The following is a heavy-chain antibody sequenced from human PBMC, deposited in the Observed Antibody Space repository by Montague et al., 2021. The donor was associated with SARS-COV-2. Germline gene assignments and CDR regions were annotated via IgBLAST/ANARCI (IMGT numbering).Heavy chain of an antibody. CDR2: IDSDGSST. V-gene: IGHV3-74*01. D-gene: IGHD4-17*01. CDR3: ARDTVRDYGDSGDY. CDR1: GFAFSSYW. Sequence: SLRLSCAAAGFAFSSYWMHWVRQAPGKGLVWVSRIDSDGSSTSYADSVKGRFTISRDNAKNTLYLQMNSLRAEDTAVYYCARDTVRDYGDSGDYWGQGTLVTVSS. J-gene: IGHJ4*02.